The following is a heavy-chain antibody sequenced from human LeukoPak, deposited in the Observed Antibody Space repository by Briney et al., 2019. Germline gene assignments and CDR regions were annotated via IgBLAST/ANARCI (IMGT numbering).Heavy chain of an antibody. CDR1: GGSISSYY. J-gene: IGHJ3*02. Sequence: PSETLSLTCGVSGGSISSYYWSWIRQPPGKGLEWIGYIYYSGSTNYNPSLKSRVTISVDTSKNQFSLKLSSVTAADTAVYYCARLDPGADAFDIWGQGTMVTVSS. V-gene: IGHV4-59*08. CDR3: ARLDPGADAFDI. CDR2: IYYSGST.